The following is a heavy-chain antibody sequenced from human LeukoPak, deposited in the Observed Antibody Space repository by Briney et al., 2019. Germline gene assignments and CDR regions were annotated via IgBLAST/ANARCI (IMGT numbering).Heavy chain of an antibody. CDR1: GFTFDDYA. D-gene: IGHD3-10*01. CDR3: AKDHYYGSGSYHDAFDI. V-gene: IGHV3-9*01. Sequence: GGSLRLSCAASGFTFDDYAMHWVRQAPGKGLEWVSGISWNSGSIGYADSVKGRFTISRDNAKSSLYLQMNSLRAEDTALYYCAKDHYYGSGSYHDAFDIWGQGTMVTVSS. J-gene: IGHJ3*02. CDR2: ISWNSGSI.